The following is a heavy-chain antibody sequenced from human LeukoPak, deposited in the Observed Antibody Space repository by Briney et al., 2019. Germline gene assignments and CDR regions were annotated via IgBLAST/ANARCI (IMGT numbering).Heavy chain of an antibody. J-gene: IGHJ5*02. CDR3: VRDLRFIGGSDWFDP. V-gene: IGHV3-21*01. CDR1: GFTFSDSA. Sequence: GGSLRLSCTASGFTFSDSAMSWVRQAPGKGLEWVSSVSYSGTYTFYADSVTGRFTISRDNAKNSLYLQMDNLRVDDSALYYCVRDLRFIGGSDWFDPWGQGTQVIVSS. D-gene: IGHD3-3*01. CDR2: VSYSGTYT.